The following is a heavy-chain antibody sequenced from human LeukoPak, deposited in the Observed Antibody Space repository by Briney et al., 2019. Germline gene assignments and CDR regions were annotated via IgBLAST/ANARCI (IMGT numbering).Heavy chain of an antibody. CDR3: ARGETNVLRYFDWEN. Sequence: SETLSLTCTVSGGSISSYYWSWIRQPAGKGLEWIGRIYTSGSTNYNPSLKSRVTMSVDTSKNQFSLKLSSVTAADTAVYYCARGETNVLRYFDWENWGQGTLVTVSS. CDR2: IYTSGST. D-gene: IGHD3-9*01. J-gene: IGHJ4*02. V-gene: IGHV4-4*07. CDR1: GGSISSYY.